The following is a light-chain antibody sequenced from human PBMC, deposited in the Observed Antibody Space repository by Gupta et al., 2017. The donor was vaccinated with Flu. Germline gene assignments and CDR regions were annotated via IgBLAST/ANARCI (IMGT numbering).Light chain of an antibody. CDR2: EVS. J-gene: IGLJ3*02. CDR3: SSHTSTSTLEV. Sequence: QSALTQPASVSGSPGQSITISCTGTPSDVGGYNYVSWYQQHPGKAPKLMIYEVSNRPSGVSYRFSGSKSGTTASLTISGLQAEDEADYYCSSHTSTSTLEVFGGGTKLTVL. CDR1: PSDVGGYNY. V-gene: IGLV2-14*01.